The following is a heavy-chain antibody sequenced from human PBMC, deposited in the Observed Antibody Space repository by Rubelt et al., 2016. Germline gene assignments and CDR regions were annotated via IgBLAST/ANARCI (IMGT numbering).Heavy chain of an antibody. V-gene: IGHV4-34*01. CDR3: ARGVHCSGGSCYWLSYFYD. D-gene: IGHD2-15*01. CDR1: GGVFSDHY. J-gene: IGHJ4*02. Sequence: QVQLQQWGAGLLKPSETLSLTCAVYGGVFSDHYWSWIRQPPGKGLQWIGEIHHSGSTNYSPYLKSRVTISVDTSRHPFSLKRNPVTAADTALYYCARGVHCSGGSCYWLSYFYDWGQGTLVTVSS. CDR2: IHHSGST.